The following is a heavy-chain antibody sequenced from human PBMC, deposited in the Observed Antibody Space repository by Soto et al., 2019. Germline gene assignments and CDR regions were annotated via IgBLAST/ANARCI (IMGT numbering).Heavy chain of an antibody. D-gene: IGHD2-21*02. CDR3: ARPPVTAGPFDP. CDR2: IYYSGST. J-gene: IGHJ5*02. Sequence: SETLSLTCTASGGSIRRTSYYWGWIRQPPGKGLEWIGNIYYSGSTYYNPSLKSRVTISVDTSKNRFSLKLTSVTAADTAVYYCARPPVTAGPFDPWGQGTLVTVSS. V-gene: IGHV4-39*01. CDR1: GGSIRRTSYY.